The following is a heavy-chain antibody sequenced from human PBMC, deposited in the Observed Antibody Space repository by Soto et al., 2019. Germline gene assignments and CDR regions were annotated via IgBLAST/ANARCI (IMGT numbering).Heavy chain of an antibody. V-gene: IGHV3-23*01. D-gene: IGHD1-26*01. CDR2: ISGSGNRT. J-gene: IGHJ6*02. CDR3: AKEVTSGSYSHYYYGLDV. Sequence: GGSLILSCAASGFTLSSYAMSWVRQAPGKGLEWVSAISGSGNRTFHADSVKGRFTISRDNAKNALYLQMNSLRVEDTAVYYCAKEVTSGSYSHYYYGLDVWGQGTMVTVSS. CDR1: GFTLSSYA.